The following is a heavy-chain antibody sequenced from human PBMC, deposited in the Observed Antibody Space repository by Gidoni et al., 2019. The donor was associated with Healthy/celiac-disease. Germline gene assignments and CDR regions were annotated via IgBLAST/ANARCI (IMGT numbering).Heavy chain of an antibody. CDR3: AKEQYSSGWADWFDP. CDR1: GFTFDDYA. J-gene: IGHJ5*02. CDR2: ISWNSGSI. Sequence: EVQLVESGGGLVQPGRSLRLSCAASGFTFDDYAMHWVRQAPGKGLEWVSGISWNSGSIGYADSVKGRFTISRDNAKNSLYLQMNSLRAEDTALYYCAKEQYSSGWADWFDPWGQGTLVTVSS. V-gene: IGHV3-9*01. D-gene: IGHD6-19*01.